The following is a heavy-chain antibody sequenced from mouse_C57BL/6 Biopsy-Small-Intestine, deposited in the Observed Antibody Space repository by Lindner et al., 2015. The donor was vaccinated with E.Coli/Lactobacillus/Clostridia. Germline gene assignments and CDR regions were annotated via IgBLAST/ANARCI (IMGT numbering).Heavy chain of an antibody. D-gene: IGHD1-1*01. V-gene: IGHV1-80*01. CDR2: IYPGDGDA. J-gene: IGHJ2*01. Sequence: VQLQESGAELVKPGASVKISCKVSGYAFSRYWMNWVKQRPGKGLEWIGQIYPGDGDANYNGQFKGKATLTADKSSSTAYMQLSSLTSEDSAVYFCARRNYGSSNNYFDYWGQGTTLTVSS. CDR1: GYAFSRYW. CDR3: ARRNYGSSNNYFDY.